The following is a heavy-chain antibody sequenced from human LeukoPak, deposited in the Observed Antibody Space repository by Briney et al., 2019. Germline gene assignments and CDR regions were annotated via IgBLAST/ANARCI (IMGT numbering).Heavy chain of an antibody. V-gene: IGHV4-28*05. CDR3: ARKATTGPTKAAFDI. Sequence: SDTLSLTCAVSGYSISSTNYWAWIRQPPGKGLEWIGHIYYSGGIYYNPSLKSRVTMSVDTSKNQFSLKLSSVTAVDTAVYYCARKATTGPTKAAFDIWGQGTMVTVSS. J-gene: IGHJ3*02. D-gene: IGHD4-17*01. CDR2: IYYSGGI. CDR1: GYSISSTNY.